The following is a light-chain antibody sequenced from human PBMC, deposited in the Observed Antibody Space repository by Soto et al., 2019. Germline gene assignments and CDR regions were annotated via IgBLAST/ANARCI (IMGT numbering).Light chain of an antibody. CDR1: SGHSIFA. CDR2: VNGDGSH. Sequence: QPVLTQSPSASASLGASVKLTCTLSSGHSIFAIAWHQQQPEKGPRYLMKVNGDGSHNKGDGIPDRFSGSSSGAERYLTISSLQSEDEADYYCQTWATGIRVFGGGTKLTFL. V-gene: IGLV4-69*01. CDR3: QTWATGIRV. J-gene: IGLJ3*02.